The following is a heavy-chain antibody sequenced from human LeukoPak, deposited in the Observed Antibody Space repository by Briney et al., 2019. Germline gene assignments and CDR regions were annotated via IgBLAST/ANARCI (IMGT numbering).Heavy chain of an antibody. Sequence: GESLRLSCAASGFTFSSYWMNWVRQAPGKGLVWVSRIASDGSSTTYADSVKGRFTISRDNAKNTLYLQMNSLRAEDTAVYYCARDYGRSRDYGMDVWGQGTTVTVSS. CDR3: ARDYGRSRDYGMDV. D-gene: IGHD3-10*01. CDR1: GFTFSSYW. V-gene: IGHV3-74*01. CDR2: IASDGSST. J-gene: IGHJ6*02.